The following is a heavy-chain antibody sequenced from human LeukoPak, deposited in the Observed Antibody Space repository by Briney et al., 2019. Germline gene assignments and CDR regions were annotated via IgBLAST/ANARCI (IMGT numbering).Heavy chain of an antibody. V-gene: IGHV1-18*01. CDR1: GYTFPSYG. D-gene: IGHD6-19*01. CDR3: ARDIPMYSSGWYFWFDP. CDR2: ISAYNGNT. J-gene: IGHJ5*02. Sequence: ASVKVSCKASGYTFPSYGISWVRQAPGQGLEWMGLISAYNGNTNFAQKLQGRVTMTTDTSTSTAYMELRSLRSDDTAVYYCARDIPMYSSGWYFWFDPWGQGTLVTVSS.